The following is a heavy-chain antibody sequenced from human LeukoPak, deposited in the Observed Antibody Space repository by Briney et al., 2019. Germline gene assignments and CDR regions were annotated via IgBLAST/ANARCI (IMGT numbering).Heavy chain of an antibody. V-gene: IGHV3-74*01. J-gene: IGHJ4*02. CDR2: INSDGSST. D-gene: IGHD6-6*01. CDR3: ARVWQLGLDY. Sequence: GGSLRLSCAASGFTFSSYEMNWVRQAPGKGLVWVSRINSDGSSTSYADSVKGRFTISGDNAKNTLYLQMNSLRAEDTAVYYCARVWQLGLDYWGQGTLVTVSS. CDR1: GFTFSSYE.